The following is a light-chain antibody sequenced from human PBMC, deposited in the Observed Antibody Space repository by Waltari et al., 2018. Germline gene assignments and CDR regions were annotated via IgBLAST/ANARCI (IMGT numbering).Light chain of an antibody. CDR3: CSYAGTPRVV. V-gene: IGLV2-23*02. J-gene: IGLJ2*01. Sequence: QSALTQPAPVSGSPGQAITISCTGTNNDSGSYNLVSWYQQHPGKAPKVIIFEVNKRPSGVSNRFSGSKSGNTASLTVSGLHPEDEADYYCCSYAGTPRVVFGGGTKLTVL. CDR2: EVN. CDR1: NNDSGSYNL.